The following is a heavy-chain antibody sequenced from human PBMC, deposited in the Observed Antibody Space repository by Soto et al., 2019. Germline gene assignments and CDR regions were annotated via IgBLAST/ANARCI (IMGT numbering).Heavy chain of an antibody. CDR2: ISSNGGST. D-gene: IGHD6-19*01. J-gene: IGHJ4*02. CDR3: ARDLYTDRIAVAVC. V-gene: IGHV3-64*01. Sequence: HPGGSLRLSCAASGFTFSSYTMHWVRQAPGKGLEYVSAISSNGGSTYYAKSVKGRIIISRDNSKNTLFLQMGSLRAEDMAVYYCARDLYTDRIAVAVCWGQGT. CDR1: GFTFSSYT.